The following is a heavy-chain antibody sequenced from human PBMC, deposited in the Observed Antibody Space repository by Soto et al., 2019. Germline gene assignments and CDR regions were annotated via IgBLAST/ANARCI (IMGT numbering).Heavy chain of an antibody. Sequence: QVQLQESGPGLVKPSQTLSLTCTVSGGSISSGGYYWSWIRQHPGKGLEWIGYIYYSGSTYYNPSLKSRVTISVDTSKNQFSLKLSSVTAADTAVYYCAREKAAAGTGGNWFDPWGQGTLVTVSS. CDR2: IYYSGST. CDR3: AREKAAAGTGGNWFDP. CDR1: GGSISSGGYY. J-gene: IGHJ5*02. D-gene: IGHD6-13*01. V-gene: IGHV4-31*03.